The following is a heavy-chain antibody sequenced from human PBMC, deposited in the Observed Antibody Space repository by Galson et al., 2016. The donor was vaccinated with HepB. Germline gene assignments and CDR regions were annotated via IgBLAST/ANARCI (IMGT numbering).Heavy chain of an antibody. CDR1: GGTFSSYA. V-gene: IGHV1-69*13. CDR3: AKEWWVFRHPGVGYLDS. D-gene: IGHD2-15*01. Sequence: SVKVSCKASGGTFSSYAISWVRQAPGQGLEWMGGIIPTFGTANYAQKFQGRVTITADESTSTAYLELSSRRSEDTAVYYCAKEWWVFRHPGVGYLDSWGQGTLVTVSS. CDR2: IIPTFGTA. J-gene: IGHJ4*02.